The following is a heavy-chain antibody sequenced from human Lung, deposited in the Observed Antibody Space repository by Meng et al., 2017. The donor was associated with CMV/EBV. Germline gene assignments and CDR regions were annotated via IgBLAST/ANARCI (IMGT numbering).Heavy chain of an antibody. D-gene: IGHD6-6*01. Sequence: GESLKISCAASGFTFSSYGMHWVRQAPGKGLEWVAVIWYDGGNKYYADSVKGRFTISRDNAKDSLYLQMNSLRAEDTAVYYCARAYSSSSNGWFDPWGQGTLVTVSS. CDR2: IWYDGGNK. J-gene: IGHJ5*02. CDR3: ARAYSSSSNGWFDP. V-gene: IGHV3-33*01. CDR1: GFTFSSYG.